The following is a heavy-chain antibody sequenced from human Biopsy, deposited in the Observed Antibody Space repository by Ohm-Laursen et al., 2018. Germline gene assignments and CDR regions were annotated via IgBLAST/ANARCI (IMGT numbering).Heavy chain of an antibody. J-gene: IGHJ6*02. CDR2: IYYDGIT. CDR1: GYSVTNDYY. CDR3: ARATNSTGWPYYYFYGMDV. V-gene: IGHV4-38-2*01. D-gene: IGHD2/OR15-2a*01. Sequence: SETLSLTCAVSGYSVTNDYYWGWIRQPPGKGLEWIGNIYYDGITYYNPSLKSRVTISVDTSKNQFSLRLNFVTAADTAVYYCARATNSTGWPYYYFYGMDVWGQGTTVTVSS.